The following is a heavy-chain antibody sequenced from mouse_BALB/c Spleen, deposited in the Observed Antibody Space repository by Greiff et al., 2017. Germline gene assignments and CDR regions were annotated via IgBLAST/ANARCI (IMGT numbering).Heavy chain of an antibody. CDR1: GYTFTSYW. CDR3: ARGGLRGAWFAY. V-gene: IGHV1-7*01. CDR2: INPSTGYT. D-gene: IGHD3-1*01. Sequence: VKLVESGAELAKPGASVKMSCKASGYTFTSYWMHWVKQRPGQGLEWIGYINPSTGYTEYNQKFKDKATLTADKSSSTAYMQLSSLTSEDSAVYYCARGGLRGAWFAYWGQGTLVTVSA. J-gene: IGHJ3*01.